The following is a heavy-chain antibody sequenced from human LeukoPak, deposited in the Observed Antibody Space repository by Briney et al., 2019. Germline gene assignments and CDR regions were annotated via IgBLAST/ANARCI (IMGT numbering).Heavy chain of an antibody. D-gene: IGHD3-3*01. J-gene: IGHJ4*02. CDR2: IYYSGST. V-gene: IGHV4-59*11. CDR3: ARAPFWSGYYFDY. CDR1: GGSISSHY. Sequence: SETLSLTCTVSGGSISSHYWSWIRQPPGKGLEWIGYIYYSGSTNYNPSLKSRVTISVDTSKNQFSLKLSSVTAADTAVYYCARAPFWSGYYFDYWGQGTLVTVSS.